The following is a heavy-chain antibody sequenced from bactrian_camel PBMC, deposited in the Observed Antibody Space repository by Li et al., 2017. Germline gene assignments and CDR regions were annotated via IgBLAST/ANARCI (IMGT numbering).Heavy chain of an antibody. CDR3: AADLQSCGWIRDFVRLSY. J-gene: IGHJ4*01. CDR1: GFRFTDHA. Sequence: HVQLVESGGGLVQAGGSLRLSCRTSGFRFTDHAMGWFRQAPGKEREAVAAIHTVRQTTYYHDSVKGRFTISQGKSKYTVNLQMDSLKPEDTAMYYCAADLQSCGWIRDFVRLSYWGWGTQVTVS. V-gene: IGHV3S63*01. D-gene: IGHD4*01. CDR2: IHTVRQTT.